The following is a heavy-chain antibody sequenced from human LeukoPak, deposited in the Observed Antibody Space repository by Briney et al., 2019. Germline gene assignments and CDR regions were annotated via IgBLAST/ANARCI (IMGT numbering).Heavy chain of an antibody. CDR1: GFTFSRYA. Sequence: GGSLRLSCAAPGFTFSRYAMQWVRQAPGKGLEWVAVISSDGNLIFYADSVKGRSTISRDNSKNTVYLQMNSLRAEDTAVFYCAREEYDYALGALDVWGQGTTVSVSS. D-gene: IGHD4/OR15-4a*01. J-gene: IGHJ6*02. V-gene: IGHV3-30*04. CDR2: ISSDGNLI. CDR3: AREEYDYALGALDV.